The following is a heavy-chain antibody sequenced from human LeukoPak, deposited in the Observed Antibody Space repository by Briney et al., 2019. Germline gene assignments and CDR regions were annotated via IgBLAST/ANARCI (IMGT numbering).Heavy chain of an antibody. CDR3: ARGGYSRGWYGGDFDY. D-gene: IGHD6-19*01. Sequence: ASVKVSCKASGYTFTSYGISWVRQAPGQGLEWMGWISAYNGNTNYAQKLQGRVTMTTDTSTSTAYMELRSLRSEDTAVYYCARGGYSRGWYGGDFDYWGQGTLVTVSS. V-gene: IGHV1-18*01. J-gene: IGHJ4*02. CDR1: GYTFTSYG. CDR2: ISAYNGNT.